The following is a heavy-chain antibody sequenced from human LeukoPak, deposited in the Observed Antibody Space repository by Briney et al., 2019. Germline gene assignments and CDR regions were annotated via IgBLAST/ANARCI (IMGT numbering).Heavy chain of an antibody. V-gene: IGHV3-72*01. CDR2: IRNRAQSYAT. CDR3: ARISSSGSTHLDY. CDR1: GFTVSSNY. J-gene: IGHJ4*02. Sequence: SGGSLRLSCAASGFTVSSNYMSWVRQAPGKGLEWVGRIRNRAQSYATEYAASVKGRFTISRDDSKNSVYLQMNRLKIEDAAVYFCARISSSGSTHLDYWGQGTLVTVSS. D-gene: IGHD3-22*01.